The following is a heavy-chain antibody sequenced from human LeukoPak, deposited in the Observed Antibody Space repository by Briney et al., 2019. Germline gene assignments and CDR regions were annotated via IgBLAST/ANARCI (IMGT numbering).Heavy chain of an antibody. Sequence: SETLSLTCTVSGGSISNIIYYWGWIRQPPGKGLEWIATISYSGMTYYSPSLKSRVTISLDTSMNQFSLKVTSLTAADTGVYYCARHNWDSSESDYWGQGTLVTVSS. D-gene: IGHD3-22*01. CDR2: ISYSGMT. CDR3: ARHNWDSSESDY. CDR1: GGSISNIIYY. J-gene: IGHJ4*02. V-gene: IGHV4-39*01.